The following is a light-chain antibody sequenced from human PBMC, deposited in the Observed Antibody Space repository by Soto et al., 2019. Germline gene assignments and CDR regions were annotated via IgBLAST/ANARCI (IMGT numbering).Light chain of an antibody. CDR2: EVS. CDR3: NSYTRTSARV. Sequence: QSALTQPASVSGSPGQSITISCTGTSGDIGGYNFVSWYQQHPGKAPKVIIYEVSNRPSGVSNRFSGSKSGNTASLTISGLQAEDEADYYCNSYTRTSARVFGGGTKVTVL. J-gene: IGLJ3*02. CDR1: SGDIGGYNF. V-gene: IGLV2-14*01.